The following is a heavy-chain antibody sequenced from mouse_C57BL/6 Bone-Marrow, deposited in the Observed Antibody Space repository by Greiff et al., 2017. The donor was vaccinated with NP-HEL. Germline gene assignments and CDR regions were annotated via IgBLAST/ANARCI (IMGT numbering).Heavy chain of an antibody. CDR3: AAYSNYGAWFAY. Sequence: QVQLQQSDAELVKPGASVKISCKVSGYTFTDHTIHWMKPRPEPGLEWIGYIYPRDGSTKSNEKFKGKATLTADKSSSTAYMQLNSLTSEDSAVYFCAAYSNYGAWFAYWGQGTLVTVSA. D-gene: IGHD2-5*01. V-gene: IGHV1-78*01. CDR2: IYPRDGST. J-gene: IGHJ3*01. CDR1: GYTFTDHT.